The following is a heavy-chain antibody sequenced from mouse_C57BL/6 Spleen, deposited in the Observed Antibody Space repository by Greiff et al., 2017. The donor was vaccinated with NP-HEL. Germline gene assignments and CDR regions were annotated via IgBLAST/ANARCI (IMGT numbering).Heavy chain of an antibody. V-gene: IGHV8-12*01. Sequence: ESGPGILQSSQTLSLTCSFSGFSLSTSGMGVSWIRQPSGKGLEWLAHIYWDDDKRYNPSLKSRLTISKATSRNQVFLKITSVDTAETATYYCARRAGDYGGGYYAMDYWGQGTSVTVSS. J-gene: IGHJ4*01. CDR3: ARRAGDYGGGYYAMDY. CDR2: IYWDDDK. CDR1: GFSLSTSGMG. D-gene: IGHD2-4*01.